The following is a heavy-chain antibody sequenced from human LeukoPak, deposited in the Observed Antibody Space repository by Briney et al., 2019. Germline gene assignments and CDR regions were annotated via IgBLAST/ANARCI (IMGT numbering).Heavy chain of an antibody. D-gene: IGHD2-15*01. V-gene: IGHV4-59*01. CDR2: IYYSGST. CDR3: ARTGYCTGGSCYGGYFDP. J-gene: IGHJ5*02. CDR1: GGSISSYY. Sequence: SETLSLTCTVSGGSISSYYWSWIRQPPGKGLEWIGYIYYSGSTNYNPSLKSRVTISIDTSKNQFSLKVNSVTAADTAVYYCARTGYCTGGSCYGGYFDPWGQGTLVSVSS.